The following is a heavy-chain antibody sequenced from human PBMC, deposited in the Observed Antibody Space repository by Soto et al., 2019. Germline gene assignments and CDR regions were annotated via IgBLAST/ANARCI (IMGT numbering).Heavy chain of an antibody. CDR2: ISGSGENT. J-gene: IGHJ4*02. D-gene: IGHD5-12*01. CDR3: AKRDGYNAFDY. CDR1: GFTFRSYA. V-gene: IGHV3-23*01. Sequence: EVQLLESGGDLVQPGGSQRLSCAASGFTFRSYAMGWVRQAPGKGLEWVSAISGSGENTHYADSVKGRFTISRDNSKNTLYLQMNSLRAEDTAVYFCAKRDGYNAFDYWGQGTLVTVSS.